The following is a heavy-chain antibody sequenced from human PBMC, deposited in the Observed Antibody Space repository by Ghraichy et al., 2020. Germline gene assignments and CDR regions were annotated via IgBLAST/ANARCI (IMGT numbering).Heavy chain of an antibody. V-gene: IGHV1-69*13. D-gene: IGHD1-1*01. CDR3: AKDQSGTFDY. Sequence: SVKVSCKASRDIFNSYAISWVRQAPGQGLEWMGGIIPMSATTHYAQKFQGRVTLTADESTRTAFMEVSSLRSEDTAIYYCAKDQSGTFDYWGQGTLVTVSS. CDR2: IIPMSATT. CDR1: RDIFNSYA. J-gene: IGHJ4*02.